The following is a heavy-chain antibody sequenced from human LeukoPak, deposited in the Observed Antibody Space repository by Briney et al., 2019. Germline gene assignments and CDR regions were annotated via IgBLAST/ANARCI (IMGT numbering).Heavy chain of an antibody. CDR2: ISAYNGNT. Sequence: ASVKVSCKASGYTFTSYGISWVRQAPGQGLEWMGWISAYNGNTNYAQKLQGRVTMTTDTSTSTAYMELRSLRSDDTAVYYCAWEGYYDFWSGYSKHYFNYWGQGTLVTVSS. J-gene: IGHJ4*02. V-gene: IGHV1-18*01. D-gene: IGHD3-3*01. CDR1: GYTFTSYG. CDR3: AWEGYYDFWSGYSKHYFNY.